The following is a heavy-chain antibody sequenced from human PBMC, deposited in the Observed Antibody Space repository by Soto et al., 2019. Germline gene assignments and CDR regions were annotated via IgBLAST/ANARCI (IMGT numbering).Heavy chain of an antibody. CDR2: IYYDGGNK. CDR1: GFTFSNFG. CDR3: ARPSYGSPFYYCMDV. D-gene: IGHD3-10*01. Sequence: QVQLVESGGGVVQPGKSLRLSCVASGFTFSNFGMHWVRQAPGKGLEWVALIYYDGGNKYYADSVKGRFTISRDNSENTLHLQMNSVRAEDTAVYYCARPSYGSPFYYCMDVWGQGTTVTVSS. V-gene: IGHV3-33*01. J-gene: IGHJ6*02.